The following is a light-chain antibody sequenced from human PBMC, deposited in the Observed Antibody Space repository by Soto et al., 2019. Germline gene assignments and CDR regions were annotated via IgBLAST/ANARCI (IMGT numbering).Light chain of an antibody. J-gene: IGKJ4*01. V-gene: IGKV4-1*01. CDR3: QQYYTTPLT. CDR1: QSVLSSSNNQNH. Sequence: DIVMTQSPDSLAVSLGERATINCKSSQSVLSSSNNQNHLAWYQQKPGQPPRLLIYWASTRGSGVPDRFSGGGSGTEFTLTISSLQAEDVAVYYCQQYYTTPLTFGGGTKVEI. CDR2: WAS.